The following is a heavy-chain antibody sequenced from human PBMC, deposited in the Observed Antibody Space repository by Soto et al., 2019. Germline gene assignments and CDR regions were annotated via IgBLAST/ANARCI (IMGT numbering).Heavy chain of an antibody. V-gene: IGHV1-24*01. D-gene: IGHD1-26*01. J-gene: IGHJ6*02. CDR3: ATDQRGTSYYYYGMDG. CDR2: FDPEDGET. CDR1: GYTLTELS. Sequence: ASVKVSCKVSGYTLTELSMHWVRQAPGKGLEWMGGFDPEDGETIYAQKFQGRVTMTEDTSTDTAYMELSSLRSEDTAVYYCATDQRGTSYYYYGMDGWGQGTTVTVSS.